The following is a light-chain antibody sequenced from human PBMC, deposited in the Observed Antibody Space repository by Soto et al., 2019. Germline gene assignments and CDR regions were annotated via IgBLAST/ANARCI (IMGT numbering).Light chain of an antibody. J-gene: IGKJ3*01. CDR2: SAS. CDR1: QSISRY. CDR3: QQSYNGPFT. V-gene: IGKV1-39*01. Sequence: DIQMTQSPSSLSASVGDRVTVTCRAGQSISRYLNWYQQRPGKAPNLLIYSASSLQTGVPSRFSGSGSGTDVTLTITNLQPEDFATYFCQQSYNGPFTFGPGTKVDL.